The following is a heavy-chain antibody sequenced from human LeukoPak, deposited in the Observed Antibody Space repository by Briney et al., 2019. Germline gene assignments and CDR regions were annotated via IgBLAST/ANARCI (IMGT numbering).Heavy chain of an antibody. CDR1: GGSISSSNYY. D-gene: IGHD2-2*01. Sequence: SETLSLTCTASGGSISSSNYYWGWIRPPPGQGLEWIGSIYYSGITYYNPSLKSRVTISVETSNNQFSLKLSSVTAADTAMYYCARLLIYCSSTSCHFDYWGQGTLVTVSS. V-gene: IGHV4-39*01. CDR2: IYYSGIT. J-gene: IGHJ4*02. CDR3: ARLLIYCSSTSCHFDY.